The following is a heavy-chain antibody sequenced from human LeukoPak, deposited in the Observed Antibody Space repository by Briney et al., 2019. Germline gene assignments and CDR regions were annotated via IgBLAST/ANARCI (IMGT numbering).Heavy chain of an antibody. CDR2: TYPGDSDT. CDR3: ARWYSSSWYRMDV. CDR1: GYSFTSYW. Sequence: GESLKISCKGSGYSFTSYWIGWVRQMPGKGLEWMGITYPGDSDTRYSPSFQGQVTISADKSISTAYLQWSSLKASDTAMYYCARWYSSSWYRMDVWGQGTTVTVSS. J-gene: IGHJ6*02. V-gene: IGHV5-51*01. D-gene: IGHD6-13*01.